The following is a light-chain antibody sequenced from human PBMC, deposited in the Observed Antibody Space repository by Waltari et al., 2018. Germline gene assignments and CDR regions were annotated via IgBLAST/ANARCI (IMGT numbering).Light chain of an antibody. V-gene: IGKV4-1*01. CDR2: WAS. CDR1: QSVLYTSNNKNY. Sequence: DIVMTQSPDSLAVSLGETATINCKSSQSVLYTSNNKNYLGWYQQKPGRPPKLLFYWASTRDSGVPDRFSAGGSGTDFTLTISSLQAEDVAIYYCQQYYKSRTFGQGTKLEIK. CDR3: QQYYKSRT. J-gene: IGKJ2*01.